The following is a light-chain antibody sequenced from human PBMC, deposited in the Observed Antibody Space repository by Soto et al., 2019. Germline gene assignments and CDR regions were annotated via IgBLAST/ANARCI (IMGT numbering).Light chain of an antibody. V-gene: IGLV1-40*01. Sequence: QLVLTQPPSVSGAPGQRVTIFCTGSSSNIGGGYDVHWYQQLPGTAPKLLIYDNNNRPSGVPDRISGSKSGTSASLAITGLQAEDEADYYCQSYDTSLSGMVFGGGTKVTVL. CDR3: QSYDTSLSGMV. J-gene: IGLJ3*02. CDR2: DNN. CDR1: SSNIGGGYD.